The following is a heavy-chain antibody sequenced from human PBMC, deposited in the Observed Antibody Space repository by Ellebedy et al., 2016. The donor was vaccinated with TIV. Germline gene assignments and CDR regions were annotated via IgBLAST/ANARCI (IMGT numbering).Heavy chain of an antibody. CDR2: SRNMADSYTT. D-gene: IGHD6-19*01. CDR3: SRDCSA. J-gene: IGHJ5*02. Sequence: GESLKISCAASGFTFSDHFMDWVRQPPGKGLEWVGRSRNMADSYTTEYDASGQSRFPISRDESRNSLYLIVSSLRREDTAVYYGSRDCSAWGQGTPVTVSS. CDR1: GFTFSDHF. V-gene: IGHV3-72*01.